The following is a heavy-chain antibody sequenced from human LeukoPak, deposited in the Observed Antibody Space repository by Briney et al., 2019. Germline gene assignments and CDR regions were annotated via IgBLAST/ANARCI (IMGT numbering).Heavy chain of an antibody. D-gene: IGHD3-22*01. CDR1: GFTFGDYA. CDR2: IRSKAYRGTT. CDR3: TSVYDTSAYYHSGVDY. J-gene: IGHJ4*02. Sequence: PGGSLRLSCTASGFTFGDYAMSWVRQAPGKGLEWVGFIRSKAYRGTTKYAASVKGRFTISRGDSKSIAYLQTNSLKTEDTAVYYCTSVYDTSAYYHSGVDYWGQGTLVTVSS. V-gene: IGHV3-49*04.